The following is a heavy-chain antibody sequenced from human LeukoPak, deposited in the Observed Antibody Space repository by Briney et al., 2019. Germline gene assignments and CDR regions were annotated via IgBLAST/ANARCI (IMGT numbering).Heavy chain of an antibody. CDR3: ASLPSSSYYGSGEIDAFDI. V-gene: IGHV4-59*01. CDR1: GGSISSYY. Sequence: SETLSLTCTVSGGSISSYYWSWIRQPPGKGLEWIGYIYYSGSTNYNPSLKSRVTISVDTSKNQFSLKLSSVTAADTAVYYCASLPSSSYYGSGEIDAFDIWGQGTMVTVSS. J-gene: IGHJ3*02. CDR2: IYYSGST. D-gene: IGHD3-10*01.